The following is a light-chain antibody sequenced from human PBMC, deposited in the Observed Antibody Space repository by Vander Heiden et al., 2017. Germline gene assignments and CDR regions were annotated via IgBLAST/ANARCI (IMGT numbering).Light chain of an antibody. CDR3: GAWDSSLSVVL. CDR1: SSNIGYNS. J-gene: IGLJ3*02. CDR2: DNN. Sequence: QSVLMQPPSRSAAPGKKVTISCSGGSSNIGYNSVSWYQQLPGTAPKFLIYDNNKRPSGIPDRFSGSKSGTSATLDITGLQTGDEAGYYCGAWDSSLSVVLFGGGTKLTVL. V-gene: IGLV1-51*01.